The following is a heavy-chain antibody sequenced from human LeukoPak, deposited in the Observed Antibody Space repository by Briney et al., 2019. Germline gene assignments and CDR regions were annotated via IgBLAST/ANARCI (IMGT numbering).Heavy chain of an antibody. D-gene: IGHD1-1*01. J-gene: IGHJ3*02. CDR3: ARDEGPYDLAAFDI. Sequence: GSSVKVSCKASGGTFSSYAISWVRQAPGQGLEWMGGIIPIFGTANYALKFQGRVTITTDESTSTAYMELSSLRSEDTAVYYCARDEGPYDLAAFDIWGQGTMVTVSS. V-gene: IGHV1-69*05. CDR2: IIPIFGTA. CDR1: GGTFSSYA.